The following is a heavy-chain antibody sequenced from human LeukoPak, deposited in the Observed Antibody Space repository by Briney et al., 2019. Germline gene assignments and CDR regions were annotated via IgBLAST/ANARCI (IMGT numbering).Heavy chain of an antibody. Sequence: PSETLSLTCTVSGGSISSYYWSWIRRPPGKGLEWIAYIYYSGSTNYNPSLKSRVTISVDTSKNQFSLKMSSVTAADTAVYYCARTTRYYDSSGCFDFWGQGTLVTVSS. D-gene: IGHD3-22*01. V-gene: IGHV4-59*08. CDR3: ARTTRYYDSSGCFDF. CDR2: IYYSGST. J-gene: IGHJ4*02. CDR1: GGSISSYY.